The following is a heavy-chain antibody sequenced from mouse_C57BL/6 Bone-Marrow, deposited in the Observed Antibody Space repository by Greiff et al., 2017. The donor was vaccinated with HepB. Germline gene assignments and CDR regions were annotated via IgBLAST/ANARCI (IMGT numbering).Heavy chain of an antibody. V-gene: IGHV1-9*01. CDR3: AKYGSSPYWYFDV. CDR2: ILPGSGST. Sequence: QVQLQQSGAELMKPGASVKLSCKATGYTFTGYWIEWVKQRPGHGLEWIGEILPGSGSTNYNEKFKGKAKFTADTSSNTAYMQLSSLTTEDYAIYYCAKYGSSPYWYFDVWGTGTTVTVSS. D-gene: IGHD1-1*01. CDR1: GYTFTGYW. J-gene: IGHJ1*03.